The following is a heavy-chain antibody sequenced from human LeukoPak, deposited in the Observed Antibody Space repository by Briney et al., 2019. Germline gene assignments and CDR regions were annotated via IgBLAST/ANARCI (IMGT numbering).Heavy chain of an antibody. CDR1: GFTFRSFW. J-gene: IGHJ3*02. V-gene: IGHV3-74*01. CDR2: MNGDGTSI. D-gene: IGHD3-3*01. CDR3: ARSATDAFDI. Sequence: PGGSLRLSCAASGFTFRSFWMHWVRQDPGKGLVWVSHMNGDGTSISYADSVKGRFTISRDNAKNTLYLQMNRLKAEDTAVYYCARSATDAFDIWGQGTMVTVSP.